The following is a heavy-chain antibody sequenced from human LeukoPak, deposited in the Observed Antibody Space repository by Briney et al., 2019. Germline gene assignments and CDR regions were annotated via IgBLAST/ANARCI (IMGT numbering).Heavy chain of an antibody. CDR1: GGSISSYY. D-gene: IGHD3-3*01. V-gene: IGHV4-59*08. CDR3: ARGGLNGYDFWSGYYQYYFDY. J-gene: IGHJ4*02. CDR2: IYYSGST. Sequence: SETLSLTCTVSGGSISSYYWSWIRQPPGKGLEWIGYIYYSGSTNYNPSLKSRVTISVDTSKNQFSLKLSSVTAADTAVYYCARGGLNGYDFWSGYYQYYFDYWGQGTLVTVSS.